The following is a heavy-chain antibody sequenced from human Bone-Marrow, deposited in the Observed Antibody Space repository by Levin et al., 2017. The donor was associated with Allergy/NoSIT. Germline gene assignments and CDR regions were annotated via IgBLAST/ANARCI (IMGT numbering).Heavy chain of an antibody. J-gene: IGHJ4*02. CDR2: IYSCGST. CDR3: ARLYSSSSYYFDY. CDR1: GFTVSSNY. D-gene: IGHD6-6*01. V-gene: IGHV3-66*03. Sequence: TGESLKISCAASGFTVSSNYRSWVRQAPGKGLEWVSVIYSCGSTYYADSVKGRFTISRDNSKNTLYLQMNSLRAEDTAVYYCARLYSSSSYYFDYWGQGTLVTVSS.